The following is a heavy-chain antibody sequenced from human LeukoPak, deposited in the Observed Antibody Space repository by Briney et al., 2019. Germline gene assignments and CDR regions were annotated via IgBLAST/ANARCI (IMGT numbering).Heavy chain of an antibody. J-gene: IGHJ4*02. D-gene: IGHD5-24*01. CDR1: GGSISSYY. V-gene: IGHV4-59*01. CDR2: ICYSGST. CDR3: ARRRDGYNYDY. Sequence: PSETLSLTCTVSGGSISSYYWSWIRQPPGKGLEWIGYICYSGSTNYNPSLKSRVTISVDTSKNQFSLKLSSVTAADTAVYYCARRRDGYNYDYWGQGTLVTVSS.